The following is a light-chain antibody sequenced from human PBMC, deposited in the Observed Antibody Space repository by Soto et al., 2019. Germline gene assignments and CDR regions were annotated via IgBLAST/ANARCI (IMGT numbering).Light chain of an antibody. CDR2: DAS. V-gene: IGKV1-33*01. CDR3: QHLNGYPGYV. CDR1: QDISNY. Sequence: DIQMTQSPSSLSASVGDGVAITCQASQDISNYLNWYQQKPGKAPKLLIYDASNLETGVPSRFSGSGSGTEFTLTISSLQPEDLATYYCQHLNGYPGYVFGQGTKLEIK. J-gene: IGKJ2*01.